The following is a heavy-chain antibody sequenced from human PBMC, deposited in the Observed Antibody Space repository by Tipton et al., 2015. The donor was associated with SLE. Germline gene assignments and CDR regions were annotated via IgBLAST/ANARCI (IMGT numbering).Heavy chain of an antibody. CDR3: ARHLARENAFDI. Sequence: QLVQSGAEVKKPGESLKISCKGSGYSFTSYWIAWVRQMPGKGLEWMGIIHPGDSGSRDNPSFQGQVTISADKSITTAYLQWSSLRASDTAIYYCARHLARENAFDIWGQGTMVTVSA. J-gene: IGHJ3*02. CDR1: GYSFTSYW. V-gene: IGHV5-51*01. D-gene: IGHD5-24*01. CDR2: IHPGDSGS.